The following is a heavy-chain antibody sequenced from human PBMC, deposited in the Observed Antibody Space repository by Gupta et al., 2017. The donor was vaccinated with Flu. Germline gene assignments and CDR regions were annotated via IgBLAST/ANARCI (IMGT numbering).Heavy chain of an antibody. CDR2: SSGSGANT. CDR3: ATGLGGYYYDSGGAFDI. V-gene: IGHV3-23*01. CDR1: GFPLSSYA. J-gene: IGHJ3*02. Sequence: EVQLLESGGGLVHPGGSLSLSWAASGFPLSSYAMSWVRQTPGKGLEWVSGSSGSGANTYYADSGKGRFTISRDNSKLEVQMNSLRAEDKAVYYCATGLGGYYYDSGGAFDIWGQGTMVTVSS. D-gene: IGHD3-22*01.